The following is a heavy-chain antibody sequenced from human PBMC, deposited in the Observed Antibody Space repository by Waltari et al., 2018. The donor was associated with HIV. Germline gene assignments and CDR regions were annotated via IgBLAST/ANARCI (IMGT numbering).Heavy chain of an antibody. J-gene: IGHJ6*02. CDR3: ARWGTATAGGMDV. D-gene: IGHD3-16*01. Sequence: QAQLTQSGAEVKRTGASVRVSCKASGYTFSYYGVCWVRQAPGQGLEWMGGIRGYDGKTQFAQRFQDRLTLTSDISTSTTYMELKNLRSDDTAVYYCARWGTATAGGMDVWGLGTPVTVSS. CDR1: GYTFSYYG. CDR2: IRGYDGKT. V-gene: IGHV1-18*01.